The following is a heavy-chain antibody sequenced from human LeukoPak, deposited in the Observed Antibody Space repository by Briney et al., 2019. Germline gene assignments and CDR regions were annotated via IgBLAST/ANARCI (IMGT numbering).Heavy chain of an antibody. V-gene: IGHV3-66*01. CDR1: GFTVSSDY. CDR3: ARVGRRITIFGVVKPPTNWFDP. D-gene: IGHD3-3*01. J-gene: IGHJ5*02. Sequence: GGSLRLSCAASGFTVSSDYMSWVRQAPGKGLEWVSVIYSDGNTYYADSLKGRFTISRDNSKNTVYLQMNSLRAEDTAVYYCARVGRRITIFGVVKPPTNWFDPWGQGTLVTVSS. CDR2: IYSDGNT.